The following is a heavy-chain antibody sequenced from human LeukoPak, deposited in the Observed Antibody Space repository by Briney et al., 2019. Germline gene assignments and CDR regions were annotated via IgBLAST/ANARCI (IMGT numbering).Heavy chain of an antibody. CDR2: IYYSGST. CDR1: GGSISSYY. CDR3: ARSGSLDY. D-gene: IGHD1-26*01. Sequence: SETLSLTCTVSGGSISSYYWSWIRQPPGKGLEWIGYIYYSGSTNYNPSLKSRVTISVDTSKNQFSLKLSSVTAADTAVYYCARSGSLDYWGQGTLVTVSS. V-gene: IGHV4-59*01. J-gene: IGHJ4*02.